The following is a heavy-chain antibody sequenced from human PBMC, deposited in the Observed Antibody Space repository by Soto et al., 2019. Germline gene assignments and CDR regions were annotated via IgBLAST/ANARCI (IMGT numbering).Heavy chain of an antibody. Sequence: EVQLVESGGGLVKPGGSLRLSCAASDFSISNAWMNWVRQAPGKGLEWVGRVKRKIDGETTDYAAPVKGRFPISRDDSNTMLYRQMNSLKADDTAVYYCTTGSVEGVWGQGTTVTVSS. CDR1: DFSISNAW. J-gene: IGHJ6*02. CDR2: VKRKIDGETT. CDR3: TTGSVEGV. D-gene: IGHD2-15*01. V-gene: IGHV3-15*07.